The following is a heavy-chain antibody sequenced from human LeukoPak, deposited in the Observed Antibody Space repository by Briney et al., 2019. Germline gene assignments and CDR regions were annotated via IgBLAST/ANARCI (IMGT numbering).Heavy chain of an antibody. D-gene: IGHD3-10*01. CDR2: INHSGST. CDR3: ARPYYYGSGDY. Sequence: SETLSLTCTVSGGSISSSSYYWGWIRQPPGKGLEWIGEINHSGSTNYNPSLKSRVTISVDTSKNQFSLKLTSVTAADTAVYYCARPYYYGSGDYWGQGTLVTVSS. J-gene: IGHJ4*02. CDR1: GGSISSSSYY. V-gene: IGHV4-39*07.